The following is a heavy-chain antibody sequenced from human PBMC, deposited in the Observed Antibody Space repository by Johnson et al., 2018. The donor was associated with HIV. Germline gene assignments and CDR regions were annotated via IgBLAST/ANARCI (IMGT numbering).Heavy chain of an antibody. CDR1: GFTFSSYA. CDR3: ARERATLWFRASGAAFNI. CDR2: ISSNGGST. Sequence: VQLVESGGGLVQPGGSLRLSCAASGFTFSSYAMHWVRQAPGKGLEYVSAISSNGGSTYYANSVKGRFTISRDNSKNTLYLQMNSLRAEDTAVYYCARERATLWFRASGAAFNIWGQGTMVTVSS. D-gene: IGHD3-10*01. V-gene: IGHV3-64*01. J-gene: IGHJ3*02.